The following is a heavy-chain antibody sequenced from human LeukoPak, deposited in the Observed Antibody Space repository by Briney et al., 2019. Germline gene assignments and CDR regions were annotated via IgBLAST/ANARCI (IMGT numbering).Heavy chain of an antibody. D-gene: IGHD3-10*01. CDR1: EFTVSNNY. Sequence: PGGSLRLSCAASEFTVSNNYMTWVRQAPGKGLEWVSVIYSGGATYYAGSVKGRFTISRDNSKNTVYLQMNSLRPEDTAVYYCAGSYKALPVVRGLIAYLDYWGQGTLVTVSS. CDR3: AGSYKALPVVRGLIAYLDY. J-gene: IGHJ4*02. V-gene: IGHV3-53*01. CDR2: IYSGGAT.